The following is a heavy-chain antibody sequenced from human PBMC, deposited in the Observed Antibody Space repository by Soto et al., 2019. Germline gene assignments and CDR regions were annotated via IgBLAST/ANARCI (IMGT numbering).Heavy chain of an antibody. V-gene: IGHV4-34*01. CDR3: ARVAYSSSWYSDY. CDR2: INHSGST. CDR1: GGSFSGYY. Sequence: SSETLSLTCAVYGGSFSGYYWSWIRQPPGKGLEWIGEINHSGSTNYNPSLKSRVTISVDTSKNQFSLKLSSVTAADTAVYYCARVAYSSSWYSDYWGQGTLVTVSS. D-gene: IGHD6-13*01. J-gene: IGHJ4*02.